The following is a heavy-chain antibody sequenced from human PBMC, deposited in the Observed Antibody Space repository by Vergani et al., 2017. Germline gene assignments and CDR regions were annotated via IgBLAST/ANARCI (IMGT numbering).Heavy chain of an antibody. CDR2: IYYSGTT. CDR1: GGSISKSSYY. J-gene: IGHJ3*02. V-gene: IGHV4-39*01. CDR3: ARHVQVAGKACDI. Sequence: QLQLQESGPGLVKPSETLSLTCTVSGGSISKSSYYWGWIRQPPGKGLEWIGTIYYSGTTYYNPSLKSRLTISVDTSKNEFSLKLSSLTAADTAVYYCARHVQVAGKACDIWGLGTMVFVSS. D-gene: IGHD6-19*01.